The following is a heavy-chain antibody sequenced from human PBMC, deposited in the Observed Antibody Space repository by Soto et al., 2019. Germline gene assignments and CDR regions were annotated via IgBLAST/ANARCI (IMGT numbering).Heavy chain of an antibody. CDR2: IDPSGGGT. V-gene: IGHV1-46*01. Sequence: QVQLVQSGAEVKKPGVSVKVSCKASGYTFTIYYMHWVRQAPGQGLEWMGIIDPSGGGTSYAQKFQGRLTMTRDTSTSTVYMELSSLRSEDTAVYYCARDRVDCSGGNCWRSVEDTWGQGTLVTVSS. D-gene: IGHD2-15*01. CDR1: GYTFTIYY. CDR3: ARDRVDCSGGNCWRSVEDT. J-gene: IGHJ5*02.